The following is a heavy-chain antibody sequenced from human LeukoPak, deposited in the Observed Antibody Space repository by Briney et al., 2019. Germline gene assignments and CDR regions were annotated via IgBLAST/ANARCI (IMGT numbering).Heavy chain of an antibody. J-gene: IGHJ3*02. CDR3: ARSLFGPRYYYDSSGYYYRGHAFDI. Sequence: SETLSLTCAVYGGSFSGYYWSWIRQPPGKGLEWIGEINHSGSTNYNPSLKSRVTISVDTSKNQFSLKLSSVTAADTAVYYCARSLFGPRYYYDSSGYYYRGHAFDIWGQGTMVTVSS. V-gene: IGHV4-34*01. CDR2: INHSGST. CDR1: GGSFSGYY. D-gene: IGHD3-22*01.